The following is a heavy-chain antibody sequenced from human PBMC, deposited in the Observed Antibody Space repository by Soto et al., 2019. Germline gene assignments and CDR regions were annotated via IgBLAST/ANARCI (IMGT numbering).Heavy chain of an antibody. D-gene: IGHD2-15*01. J-gene: IGHJ4*02. CDR1: GLTFSNYA. Sequence: EVQLLESGGDLVQPGGSLRLSCAASGLTFSNYAMSWVRQAPGKGLQWVSTISGGGASAYYADSVKGRFIISSDNSKNTLSLQMRSLRVDDTAVYFCAKGGCSGGSCYPFDYWGQGTLVTVSS. V-gene: IGHV3-23*01. CDR3: AKGGCSGGSCYPFDY. CDR2: ISGGGASA.